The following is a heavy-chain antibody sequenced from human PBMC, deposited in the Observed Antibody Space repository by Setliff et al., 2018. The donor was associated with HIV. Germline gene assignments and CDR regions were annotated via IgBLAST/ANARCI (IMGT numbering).Heavy chain of an antibody. Sequence: GASVKVSCKASGYTFTSVYMHWVRQAPGEGLEWMGLINPSGGRTTYAQNFQGRVTMTRDTSTNTVYMELSSLTSEDTAVYHCARGGEGLANWGQGTLVTVSS. V-gene: IGHV1-46*03. CDR2: INPSGGRT. J-gene: IGHJ4*02. CDR1: GYTFTSVY. CDR3: ARGGEGLAN. D-gene: IGHD3-16*01.